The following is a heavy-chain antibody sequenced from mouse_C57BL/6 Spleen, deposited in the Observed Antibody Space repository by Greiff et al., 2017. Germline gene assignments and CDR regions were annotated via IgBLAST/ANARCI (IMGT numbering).Heavy chain of an antibody. CDR2: INPSNGGT. J-gene: IGHJ4*01. CDR1: GYTFTSYW. V-gene: IGHV1-53*01. CDR3: ARSHLYYYGSSDYAMDY. D-gene: IGHD1-1*01. Sequence: QVQLQQPGTELVKPGASVKLSCKASGYTFTSYWMHWVKQRPGQGLEWIGNINPSNGGTNYNEKFKSKATLTVDKSSSTAYMQLSSLTSEDSAVYYCARSHLYYYGSSDYAMDYWGQGTSVTVSS.